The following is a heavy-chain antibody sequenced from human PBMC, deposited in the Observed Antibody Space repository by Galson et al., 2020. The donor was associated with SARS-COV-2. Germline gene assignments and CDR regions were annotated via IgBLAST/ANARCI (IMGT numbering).Heavy chain of an antibody. CDR1: GFSLSTRGLC. J-gene: IGHJ4*02. Sequence: SGPTLVNPTQTLTLTCTFSGFSLSTRGLCVSWIRQPQGKALEWLARIDWDDDKYYSTYPKTRLTISKDTSKNQVVLTMTNMDPVDTATYYCARTSSYCSCGSCYDYWGQGTLVTVSS. D-gene: IGHD2-15*01. CDR2: IDWDDDK. V-gene: IGHV2-70*11. CDR3: ARTSSYCSCGSCYDY.